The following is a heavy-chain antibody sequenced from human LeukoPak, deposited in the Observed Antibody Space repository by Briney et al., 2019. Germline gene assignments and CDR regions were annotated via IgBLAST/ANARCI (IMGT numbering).Heavy chain of an antibody. D-gene: IGHD2-2*01. CDR2: IYYSGST. J-gene: IGHJ6*02. V-gene: IGHV4-59*01. Sequence: SETLSLTCTVSGGSISSDYWSWIRQPPGKGLEWIGYIYYSGSTNYNPSLKSRVTISVDTSKNQFSLKLSSVTAADTAVYYCARDTLPAARRDGMDVWGQGTTVTVSS. CDR1: GGSISSDY. CDR3: ARDTLPAARRDGMDV.